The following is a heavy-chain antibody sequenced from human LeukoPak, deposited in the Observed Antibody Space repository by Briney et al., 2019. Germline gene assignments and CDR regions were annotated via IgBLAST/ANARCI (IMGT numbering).Heavy chain of an antibody. J-gene: IGHJ4*02. CDR2: IRYDGSNK. V-gene: IGHV3-30*02. Sequence: PGGSLRLSCAASGFTFSTYGMHWVRQAPGKGLEWVAFIRYDGSNKYYADSVKGRFTISRDNPKNTLYLQMNSLRAEDTAVYYCAKLAYSSSSSVDYWGQGTLVTVSS. D-gene: IGHD6-6*01. CDR3: AKLAYSSSSSVDY. CDR1: GFTFSTYG.